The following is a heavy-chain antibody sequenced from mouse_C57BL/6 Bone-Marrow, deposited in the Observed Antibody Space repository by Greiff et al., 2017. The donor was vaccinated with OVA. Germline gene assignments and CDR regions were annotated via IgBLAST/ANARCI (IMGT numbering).Heavy chain of an antibody. J-gene: IGHJ1*03. V-gene: IGHV1-80*01. D-gene: IGHD1-1*01. CDR3: ATSTVVATLHYWYFDV. CDR1: GYAFSSYW. CDR2: IYPGDGDT. Sequence: VQLQQSGAELVKPGASVKISCKASGYAFSSYWMNWVKQRPGKGLEWIGQIYPGDGDTNYNGKFKGKATLTADKSSSTAYMQLSSLTSEDSAVYFCATSTVVATLHYWYFDVWGTGTTVTVSS.